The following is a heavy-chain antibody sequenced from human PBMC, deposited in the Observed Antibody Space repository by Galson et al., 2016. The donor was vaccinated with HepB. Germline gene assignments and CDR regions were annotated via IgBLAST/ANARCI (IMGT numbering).Heavy chain of an antibody. Sequence: SVKVSCKASGYTFTSYGISWVRQAPGQGLEWMGWISAYNGNRNYAQKVQGRVTMTTDTSTSTAYMELRSLRSDDTAVYYCARDEVPDYYYSSGNHFFDYWGQGTLVTVSS. CDR3: ARDEVPDYYYSSGNHFFDY. CDR2: ISAYNGNR. CDR1: GYTFTSYG. J-gene: IGHJ4*02. D-gene: IGHD3-22*01. V-gene: IGHV1-18*01.